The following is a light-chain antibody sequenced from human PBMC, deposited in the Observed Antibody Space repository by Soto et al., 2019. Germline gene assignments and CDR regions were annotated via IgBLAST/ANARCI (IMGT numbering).Light chain of an antibody. CDR1: RSVSSSY. CDR2: GAS. CDR3: QQCGSSPWT. J-gene: IGKJ1*01. Sequence: EIVLTQSPGTLSLSPGEIATLSCMASRSVSSSYLAWYQQKPGQAPRLLHDGASSRATGIPDRFSGSGSGTDFTLTISRLEPEDFAVYYCQQCGSSPWTFGQGTKVDIK. V-gene: IGKV3-20*01.